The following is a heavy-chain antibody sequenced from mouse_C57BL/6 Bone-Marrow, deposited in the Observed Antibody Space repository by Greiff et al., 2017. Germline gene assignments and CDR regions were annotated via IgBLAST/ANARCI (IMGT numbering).Heavy chain of an antibody. CDR1: GYTFTDYE. CDR3: TRVLTGTDAMDY. D-gene: IGHD4-1*01. V-gene: IGHV1-15*01. CDR2: IDPETGGT. Sequence: QVHVKQSGAELVRPGASVTLSCKASGYTFTDYEMHWVKQTPVHGLEWIGAIDPETGGTAYNQKFKGKAILTADKSSSTAYMELRSLTSEDSAVYYCTRVLTGTDAMDYWGQGTSVTVSS. J-gene: IGHJ4*01.